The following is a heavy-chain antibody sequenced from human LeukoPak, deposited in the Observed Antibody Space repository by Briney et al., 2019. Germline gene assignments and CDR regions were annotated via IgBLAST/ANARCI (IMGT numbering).Heavy chain of an antibody. Sequence: SETLSLTCAVYGGSFSSYYWSWIRQPPGKGLEWIGEINHSGSTNYNPSLKSRVTISVDTSKNQFSLKLSSVTAADTAVYYCARGPDTAMDWGQGTLVTVSS. CDR3: ARGPDTAMD. CDR2: INHSGST. J-gene: IGHJ4*02. D-gene: IGHD5-18*01. V-gene: IGHV4-34*01. CDR1: GGSFSSYY.